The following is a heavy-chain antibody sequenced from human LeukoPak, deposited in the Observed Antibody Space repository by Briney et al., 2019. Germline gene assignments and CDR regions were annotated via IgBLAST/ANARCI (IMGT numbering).Heavy chain of an antibody. CDR3: VRALLSMEGY. Sequence: GGSLRLSCAASGFTFDDYGMSWVRQAPGKGLVWVSRINSDGRSTNYADSVKGRFSISRDNAKNTLYMQMNSLRVEDTAVYYCVRALLSMEGYWGQGTLVTVSS. V-gene: IGHV3-74*01. D-gene: IGHD2/OR15-2a*01. CDR2: INSDGRST. CDR1: GFTFDDYG. J-gene: IGHJ4*02.